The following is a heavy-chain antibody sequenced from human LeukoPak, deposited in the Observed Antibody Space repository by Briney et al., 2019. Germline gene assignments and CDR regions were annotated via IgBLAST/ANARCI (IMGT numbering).Heavy chain of an antibody. CDR3: ARLPGEFTIYDY. CDR2: IRQDGGAI. V-gene: IGHV3-7*01. CDR1: AFTFARHS. Sequence: GGSVRLSCVASAFTFARHSMSWVRQAPGKPLEWVATIRQDGGAIYYLDSVKARFIISRDNARNSLSLQMDSLRVEDTAVYYCARLPGEFTIYDYWGQGTLVTVSS. D-gene: IGHD3-3*01. J-gene: IGHJ4*02.